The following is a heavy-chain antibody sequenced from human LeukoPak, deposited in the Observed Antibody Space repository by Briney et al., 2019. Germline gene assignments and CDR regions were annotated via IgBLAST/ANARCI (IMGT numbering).Heavy chain of an antibody. CDR1: GFTFSSYS. V-gene: IGHV3-48*04. J-gene: IGHJ6*04. CDR3: AELGITMIGGV. D-gene: IGHD3-10*02. Sequence: GGSLRLSCAASGFTFSSYSMNWVRQAPGKVLEWVSYISSSSSTIYYADSVKGRFTISRDNAKNSLYLQMNSLRAEDTAVYYCAELGITMIGGVWGKGTTVTISS. CDR2: ISSSSSTI.